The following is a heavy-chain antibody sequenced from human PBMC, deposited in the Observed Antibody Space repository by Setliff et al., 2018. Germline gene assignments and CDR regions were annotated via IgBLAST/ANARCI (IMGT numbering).Heavy chain of an antibody. J-gene: IGHJ4*02. Sequence: ASVKVSCKASGGTFSSYGISWVRQAPGQGLEWMGWINPNAGNINYIQKFQGRVTMTRDTSISIAYMELRRLKSDDTAVYYCARGGSPDCSTAGCRYGDYVYWGQGTQVTVSS. CDR3: ARGGSPDCSTAGCRYGDYVY. CDR1: GGTFSSYG. D-gene: IGHD2-2*01. CDR2: INPNAGNI. V-gene: IGHV1-2*02.